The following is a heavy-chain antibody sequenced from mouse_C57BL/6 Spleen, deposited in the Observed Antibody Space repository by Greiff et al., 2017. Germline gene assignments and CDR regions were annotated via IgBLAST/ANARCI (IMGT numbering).Heavy chain of an antibody. D-gene: IGHD4-1*01. CDR1: GFTFSSYA. Sequence: EVKVVESGGGLVKPGGSLKLSCAASGFTFSSYAMSWVRQTPEKRLEWVATISDGGSYTYYPDNVKGRFPISRDNAKNNLYLQMSHLKSEDTAMFYCARDTGTGFAYWGQGTLVTVSA. V-gene: IGHV5-4*03. CDR3: ARDTGTGFAY. J-gene: IGHJ3*01. CDR2: ISDGGSYT.